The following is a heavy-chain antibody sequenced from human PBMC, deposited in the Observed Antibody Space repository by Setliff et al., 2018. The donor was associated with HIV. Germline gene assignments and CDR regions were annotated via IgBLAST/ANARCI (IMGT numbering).Heavy chain of an antibody. J-gene: IGHJ6*03. V-gene: IGHV3-7*01. CDR2: LREDGSEK. D-gene: IGHD6-6*01. CDR3: AKDSSSGYYYYYLDV. Sequence: GGSLRLSCAASGFTFSSYWMSWVRQAPGKGLEWVAHLREDGSEKYYVDSVKGRFTISRDKSKNTLYLQMDSLRAEDTAAYYCAKDSSSGYYYYYLDVWGKGTTVTVSS. CDR1: GFTFSSYW.